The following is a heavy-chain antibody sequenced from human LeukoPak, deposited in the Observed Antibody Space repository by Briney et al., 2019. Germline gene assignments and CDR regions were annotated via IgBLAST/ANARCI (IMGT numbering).Heavy chain of an antibody. CDR2: INHSGST. Sequence: PSETLSLTCAVYGGSFSGYYWSWIRQPPGKGLEGIGEINHSGSTSYNPSLKSRVTISVDTSKNQFSLKLSSVTAADTAVYYCARGGTTGPETYNWFDPWGQGTLVTVSS. D-gene: IGHD1-1*01. V-gene: IGHV4-34*01. CDR3: ARGGTTGPETYNWFDP. J-gene: IGHJ5*02. CDR1: GGSFSGYY.